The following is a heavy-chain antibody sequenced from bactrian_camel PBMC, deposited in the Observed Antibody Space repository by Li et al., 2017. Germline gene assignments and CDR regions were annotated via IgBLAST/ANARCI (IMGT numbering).Heavy chain of an antibody. J-gene: IGHJ4*01. CDR2: IATDGRT. V-gene: IGHV3S53*01. CDR1: GYQNSNKC. CDR3: ERDMNGSWYNGP. D-gene: IGHD6*01. Sequence: HVQLVESGGGSVQAGGSLRLACVASGYQNSNKCVSWIRQAPGQERVGVAVIATDGRTAYRDSVKGRFTISRNNAKNTVYLQLNSLTPEDTAVYYCERDMNGSWYNGPRGQGTQVTVS.